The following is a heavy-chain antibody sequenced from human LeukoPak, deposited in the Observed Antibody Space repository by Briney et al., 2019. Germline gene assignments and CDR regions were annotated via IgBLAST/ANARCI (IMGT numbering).Heavy chain of an antibody. Sequence: ASVKVSRKVSGYTLTELSMHWVRQAPGKGLEWMGGLDPEDGETIYAQKFQGRVTMTEDTSTDTAYMELSSLRSEDTAVYYCAIRGYSGGWYWPAHWFDPGAREPLVPVSS. CDR2: LDPEDGET. CDR1: GYTLTELS. D-gene: IGHD6-19*01. CDR3: AIRGYSGGWYWPAHWFDP. J-gene: IGHJ5*02. V-gene: IGHV1-24*01.